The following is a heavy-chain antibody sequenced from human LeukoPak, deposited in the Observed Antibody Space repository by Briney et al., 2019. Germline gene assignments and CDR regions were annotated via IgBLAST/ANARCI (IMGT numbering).Heavy chain of an antibody. J-gene: IGHJ1*01. CDR2: ISYDGSNK. V-gene: IGHV3-30*18. D-gene: IGHD3-10*01. CDR1: GFAFSSYG. Sequence: GGSLRLSCAASGFAFSSYGMHWVRQAPGKGLEWVAVISYDGSNKYYADSVKGRFTISRDNSKNTLYLQMNSLRAEDTAVYYCAKDFYYGSGSRTTAEYFQHWGQGTLVTVSS. CDR3: AKDFYYGSGSRTTAEYFQH.